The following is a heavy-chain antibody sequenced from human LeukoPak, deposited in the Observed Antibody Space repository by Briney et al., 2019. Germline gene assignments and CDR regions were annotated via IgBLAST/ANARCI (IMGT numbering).Heavy chain of an antibody. Sequence: SETLSLTCTVSGGSISSYYWSWIRQPPGKGLEWIGYIYYSGSTNYNPSLKSRVTISVDTSKNQFSLKLSSVTAADTAVYYCARDLEYSSSGYFDYWGQGTLVTVSS. CDR1: GGSISSYY. J-gene: IGHJ4*02. CDR2: IYYSGST. V-gene: IGHV4-59*12. D-gene: IGHD6-6*01. CDR3: ARDLEYSSSGYFDY.